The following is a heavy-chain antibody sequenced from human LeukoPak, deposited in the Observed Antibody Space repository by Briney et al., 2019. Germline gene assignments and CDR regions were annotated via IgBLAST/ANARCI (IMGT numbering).Heavy chain of an antibody. CDR2: IYSGGST. Sequence: PGGSLRLSCAASGFTVSSNYMSWVRQAPGKGLEWVSVIYSGGSTYYADSVKGRFTISRDNSKNTLYLQMNSLRAEDTAVYYCAREKSSGSYYYFDYWGQGTLVTVSS. V-gene: IGHV3-53*01. J-gene: IGHJ4*02. D-gene: IGHD3-10*01. CDR3: AREKSSGSYYYFDY. CDR1: GFTVSSNY.